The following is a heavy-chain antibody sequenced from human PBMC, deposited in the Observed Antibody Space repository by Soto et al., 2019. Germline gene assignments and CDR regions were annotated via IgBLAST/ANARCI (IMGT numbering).Heavy chain of an antibody. CDR3: ASPKIAFYNWFDP. J-gene: IGHJ5*02. Sequence: SETLSLTCTVSVGSISSYDCGWIRQPPGKGLEWIGYIYYSGSTYYNPSLKSRVTISVDTSKNQFSLKLSSVTAADTAVYYCASPKIAFYNWFDPWGQGTLVTVS. D-gene: IGHD3-3*02. CDR2: IYYSGST. V-gene: IGHV4-59*04. CDR1: VGSISSYD.